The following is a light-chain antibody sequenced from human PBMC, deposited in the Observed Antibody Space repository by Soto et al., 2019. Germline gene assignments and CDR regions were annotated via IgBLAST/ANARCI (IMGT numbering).Light chain of an antibody. J-gene: IGLJ2*01. Sequence: QSVLTQPPSASGTPGQRVTISCSGSSSNIGSNSVYWYQQLPGTAPKLLIYTNNQRHSGVPDRFSGSKSGTSASLAISELQSEDGADYYCSEWDDSLNGVVFGGGTKLTV. CDR2: TNN. CDR1: SSNIGSNS. CDR3: SEWDDSLNGVV. V-gene: IGLV1-44*01.